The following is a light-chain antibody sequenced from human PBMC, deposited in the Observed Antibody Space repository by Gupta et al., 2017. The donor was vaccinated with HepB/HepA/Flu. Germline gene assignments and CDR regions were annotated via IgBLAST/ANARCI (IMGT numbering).Light chain of an antibody. CDR2: KTN. CDR3: AAWDDSVSGPV. V-gene: IGLV1-47*01. Sequence: QSVLTQPPSASGTPGQRVTISCSGSSSNIGTNYVYWYKQLPGTAPQLLIYKTNQRPSWVPDRFSGSKYGTSASLAISGLRSEDEVDYYCAAWDDSVSGPVFGGGTKLTV. CDR1: SSNIGTNY. J-gene: IGLJ3*02.